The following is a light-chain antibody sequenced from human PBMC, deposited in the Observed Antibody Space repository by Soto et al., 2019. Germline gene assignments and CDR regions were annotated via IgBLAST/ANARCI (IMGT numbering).Light chain of an antibody. CDR3: QQRKNWPPMYS. V-gene: IGKV3-11*01. CDR1: QSVSNH. CDR2: DAS. J-gene: IGKJ2*01. Sequence: EIVLTQSPATLSLSPGARATLSCRASQSVSNHLAWYQQKPGQAPRLLIYDASKRATGIPARFSGSGSGTDFTLTINSLEPEDFAVYFCQQRKNWPPMYSFGQGTRLEIK.